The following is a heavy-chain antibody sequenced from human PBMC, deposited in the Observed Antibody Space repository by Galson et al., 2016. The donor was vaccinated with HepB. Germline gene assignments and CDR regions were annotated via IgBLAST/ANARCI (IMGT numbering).Heavy chain of an antibody. CDR2: IKQGGSQT. CDR1: GFTFRNFW. V-gene: IGHV3-7*01. J-gene: IGHJ4*02. CDR3: ARLWFGETHFDY. Sequence: SLRLSCAASGFTFRNFWMSWVRQDPGKGLEWVANIKQGGSQTYYVDSVKGRFTISRDDAKNSLYLQMNSLRAEDTAVYYCARLWFGETHFDYWGQGPVFSVSS. D-gene: IGHD3-10*01.